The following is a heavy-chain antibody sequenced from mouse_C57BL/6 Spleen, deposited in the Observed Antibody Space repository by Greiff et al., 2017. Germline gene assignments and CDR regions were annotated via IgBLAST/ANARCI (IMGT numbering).Heavy chain of an antibody. Sequence: QVQLQQPGAELVRPGSSVKLSCKASGYTFTSYWMDWVKQRPGQGLEWIGNIYPSDSETHYNQKFKDKATLTVDKTSITAYMQLSSLTSEDSAIYYCARWHYYWGQGTSVTFSS. CDR3: ARWHYY. V-gene: IGHV1-61*01. CDR2: IYPSDSET. J-gene: IGHJ4*01. CDR1: GYTFTSYW.